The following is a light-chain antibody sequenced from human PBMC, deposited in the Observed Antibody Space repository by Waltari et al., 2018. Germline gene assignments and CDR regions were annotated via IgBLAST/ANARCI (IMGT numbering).Light chain of an antibody. Sequence: SSELTQDPAVSVALGQTVRITCQGDSLRSYYASWYQQKPGQAPVLVIYGKNNRPSGIPDCFSGSSSGNTASLTITGAQAEDEADYYCNSRDSSGNHVVFGGGTKLTVL. J-gene: IGLJ2*01. CDR3: NSRDSSGNHVV. CDR2: GKN. CDR1: SLRSYY. V-gene: IGLV3-19*01.